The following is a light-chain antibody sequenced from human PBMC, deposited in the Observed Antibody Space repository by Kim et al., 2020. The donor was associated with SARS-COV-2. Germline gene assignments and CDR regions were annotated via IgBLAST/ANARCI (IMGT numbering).Light chain of an antibody. CDR2: SND. CDR3: ASWDDSLNGPV. J-gene: IGLJ3*02. Sequence: GQRVTISCSGSSSNIGSNTVNWYQQLPGTAPKLLIHSNDQRPSGIPDRFSGSKSGTSASLAISGLQSEDEADFYCASWDDSLNGPVFGGGTQLTVL. V-gene: IGLV1-44*01. CDR1: SSNIGSNT.